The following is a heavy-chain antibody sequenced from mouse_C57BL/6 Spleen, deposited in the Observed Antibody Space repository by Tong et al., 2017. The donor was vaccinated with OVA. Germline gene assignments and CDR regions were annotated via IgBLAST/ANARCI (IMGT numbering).Heavy chain of an antibody. Sequence: VQLQESGAELVRPGASVTLSCKASGYTFTDYEMHWVKQTPVHGLEWIGAIDPETGGTAYNQKFKGKAILTADKSSSTAYMELRSLTSEESAVYYCARDTTVVDWGQGTLVTVSA. V-gene: IGHV1-15*01. D-gene: IGHD1-1*01. CDR3: ARDTTVVD. J-gene: IGHJ3*01. CDR2: IDPETGGT. CDR1: GYTFTDYE.